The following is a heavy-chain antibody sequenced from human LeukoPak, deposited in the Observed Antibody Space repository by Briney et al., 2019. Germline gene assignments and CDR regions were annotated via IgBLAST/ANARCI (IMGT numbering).Heavy chain of an antibody. CDR1: GFTFSSYG. V-gene: IGHV3-30*03. Sequence: GRSLRLSCAASGFTFSSYGMHWVRQAPGKGLEWVAVISYDGSNKYYADSVKGRFTISRDNSKNTLYLQMNSLRAEDTAVYYCARDRSYGGNPGDFWGQGTLVTVSS. CDR3: ARDRSYGGNPGDF. D-gene: IGHD4-23*01. J-gene: IGHJ4*02. CDR2: ISYDGSNK.